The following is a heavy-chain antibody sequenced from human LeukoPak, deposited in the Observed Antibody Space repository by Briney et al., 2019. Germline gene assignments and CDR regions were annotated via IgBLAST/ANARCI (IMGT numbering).Heavy chain of an antibody. V-gene: IGHV3-21*01. J-gene: IGHJ4*02. D-gene: IGHD5-18*01. CDR3: AKGSGVQVWSSLDF. CDR1: GFTFSSYN. CDR2: ISSGGSYI. Sequence: GGSLRLSRAASGFTFSSYNVNWVRQAPGKGLEWVSSISSGGSYIYYADSVMGRFTISRDNAKNSVYLQMNTRRAEDTAVYYCAKGSGVQVWSSLDFWGQGTLVTVSS.